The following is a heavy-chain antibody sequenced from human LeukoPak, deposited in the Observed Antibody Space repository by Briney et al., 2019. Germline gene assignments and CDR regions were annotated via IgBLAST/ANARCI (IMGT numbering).Heavy chain of an antibody. Sequence: PSETLSLTCTVSGGSISSYYWSWIRQPPGKGLGWIGYIYYSGSTNYNPSLKSRVTISVDTSKNQFSLKLSSVTAADTAVYYCARVEMATIAPTFDYWGQGTLVTVSS. CDR2: IYYSGST. D-gene: IGHD5-24*01. V-gene: IGHV4-59*01. J-gene: IGHJ4*02. CDR3: ARVEMATIAPTFDY. CDR1: GGSISSYY.